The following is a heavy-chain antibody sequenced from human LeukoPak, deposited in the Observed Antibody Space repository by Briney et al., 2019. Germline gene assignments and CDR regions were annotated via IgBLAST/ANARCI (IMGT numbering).Heavy chain of an antibody. CDR2: ISGSGGST. Sequence: GGSLRLSCAASGFTFSSYSMNWVRQAPGKGLEWVSVISGSGGSTYYADSVKGRFTISRDNSKNTLYLQMNSLRAEDTAVYYCAKEYYYDSSGYYVFGDGGCFDYWGQGTLVTVSS. CDR1: GFTFSSYS. CDR3: AKEYYYDSSGYYVFGDGGCFDY. V-gene: IGHV3-23*01. J-gene: IGHJ4*02. D-gene: IGHD3-22*01.